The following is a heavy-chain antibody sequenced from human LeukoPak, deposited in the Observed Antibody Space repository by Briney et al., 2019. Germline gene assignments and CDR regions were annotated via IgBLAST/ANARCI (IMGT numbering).Heavy chain of an antibody. D-gene: IGHD5-12*01. Sequence: ASVKVSCKASGYTFTGYYMHWVRQAPGQGLEWMGRINPNSGGTNYAQKFQGRVTMTRDTSISTAYMELSRLRSDDTAMYYCAREGGYDLVNDYWGQGTLVTVSS. CDR1: GYTFTGYY. V-gene: IGHV1-2*06. CDR2: INPNSGGT. J-gene: IGHJ4*02. CDR3: AREGGYDLVNDY.